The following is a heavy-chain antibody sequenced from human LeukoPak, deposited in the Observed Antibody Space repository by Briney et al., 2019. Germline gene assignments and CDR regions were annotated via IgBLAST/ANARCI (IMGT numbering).Heavy chain of an antibody. CDR3: ASTSVAVAGTIPFDY. Sequence: PSETLSLTCTVSGGSISSYYWSWIRQPPGKGLEWIGYIYYSGSTNYNPSLKSRVTISVDTSKNQFSLKLSSVTAADTAVYYCASTSVAVAGTIPFDYWGQGTLVTVSS. D-gene: IGHD6-19*01. V-gene: IGHV4-59*12. CDR1: GGSISSYY. CDR2: IYYSGST. J-gene: IGHJ4*02.